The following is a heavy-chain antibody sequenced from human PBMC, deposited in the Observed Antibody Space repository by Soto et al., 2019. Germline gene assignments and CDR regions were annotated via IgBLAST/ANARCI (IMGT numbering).Heavy chain of an antibody. V-gene: IGHV4-30-2*03. D-gene: IGHD3-10*01. CDR1: GGSISSGGYS. Sequence: SETLSLTCAVSGGSISSGGYSWSWIRQPPGKGLEWIGYIYYSGSTYYNPSLKSRVTISVDTSKNQFSLKLTSVTAADTALYYCARRYGWLYFDYWGQGSLVTVS. CDR2: IYYSGST. CDR3: ARRYGWLYFDY. J-gene: IGHJ4*02.